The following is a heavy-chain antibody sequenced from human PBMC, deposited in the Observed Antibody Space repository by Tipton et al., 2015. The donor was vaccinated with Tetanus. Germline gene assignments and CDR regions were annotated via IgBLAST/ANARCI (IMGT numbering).Heavy chain of an antibody. V-gene: IGHV4-31*01. CDR1: GDSISRGGYF. D-gene: IGHD6-6*01. Sequence: LRLSCTVSGDSISRGGYFWNWIPQPPGKGPEWVGYIYYSGDTYYNPSLKSPLSISVETSKNQISLNLTPVTAADPAVYYFARDQGGGRVVRLNWLDPWGQGTLVTVSS. J-gene: IGHJ5*02. CDR2: IYYSGDT. CDR3: ARDQGGGRVVRLNWLDP.